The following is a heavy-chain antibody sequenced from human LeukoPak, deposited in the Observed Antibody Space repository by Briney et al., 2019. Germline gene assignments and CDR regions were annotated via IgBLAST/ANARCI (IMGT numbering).Heavy chain of an antibody. CDR3: ARDLEGYHYGSGNYPQ. CDR1: GYTFTGYY. Sequence: ASMKVSYKASGYTFTGYYIHWLRQAPGQGLEWMGFINPNSGGTNYAQKFQGRVTMTRDTSISTAYMELSSLTSDDTAVYYCARDLEGYHYGSGNYPQWGQGTLITVSS. J-gene: IGHJ4*02. V-gene: IGHV1-2*02. CDR2: INPNSGGT. D-gene: IGHD3-10*01.